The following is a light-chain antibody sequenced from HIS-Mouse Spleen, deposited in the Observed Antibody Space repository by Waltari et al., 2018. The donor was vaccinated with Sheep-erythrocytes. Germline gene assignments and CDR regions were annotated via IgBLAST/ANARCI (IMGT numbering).Light chain of an antibody. CDR3: CSYAGSYTFVV. Sequence: QSALTQPRSVSGSPGQSVTISCTGTSSDVGGYNYVSWYHQHPGKAPKLMIYEFSKRPSWVPGRVLGSKSGNTASLTISGLQAEDEADYYCCSYAGSYTFVVFGGGTKLTVL. J-gene: IGLJ2*01. CDR2: EFS. CDR1: SSDVGGYNY. V-gene: IGLV2-11*01.